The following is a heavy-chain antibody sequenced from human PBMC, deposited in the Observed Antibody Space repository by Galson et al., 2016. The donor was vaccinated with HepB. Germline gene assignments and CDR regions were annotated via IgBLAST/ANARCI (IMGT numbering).Heavy chain of an antibody. J-gene: IGHJ5*02. CDR1: GDSVSSNGAA. V-gene: IGHV6-1*01. CDR3: ARAKANWDGGGDNWFYP. CDR2: TYYRSKWYN. D-gene: IGHD7-27*01. Sequence: CAISGDSVSSNGAAWNWIRQSPSRGLEWLGRTYYRSKWYNAYALSVKGRITINPDTSKNQFSLQLNSVTPEDTAVYYCARAKANWDGGGDNWFYPWGQGTLVTVSS.